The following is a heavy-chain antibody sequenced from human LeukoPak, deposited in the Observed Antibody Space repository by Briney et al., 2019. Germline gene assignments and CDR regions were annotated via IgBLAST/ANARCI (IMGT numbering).Heavy chain of an antibody. CDR1: GGSISSYN. CDR3: VRDCSGGSCYYN. J-gene: IGHJ4*02. V-gene: IGHV4-59*01. D-gene: IGHD2-15*01. CDR2: IYYSGSS. Sequence: PSETLSLTCTVSGGSISSYNWGWLRQYPGKGLEWIGNIYYSGSSKYNPSLKSRVTISVDTSKNQFSLKLSSETAADTAVYYCVRDCSGGSCYYNWGQGTLVSVSS.